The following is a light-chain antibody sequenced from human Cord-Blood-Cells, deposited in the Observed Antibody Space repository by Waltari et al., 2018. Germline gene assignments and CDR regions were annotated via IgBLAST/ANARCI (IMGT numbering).Light chain of an antibody. V-gene: IGKV1-9*01. J-gene: IGKJ2*03. CDR3: QQLNSYPPFS. CDR1: QGISSY. Sequence: DIQLTQSPSFLSASVGDRVTITCRASQGISSYLAWYQQKPGEAPKLLIYAASTLQSGVPSRFSGSGSGTEFTLTISSLQPEDFETYYCQQLNSYPPFSFGQGTKLEIK. CDR2: AAS.